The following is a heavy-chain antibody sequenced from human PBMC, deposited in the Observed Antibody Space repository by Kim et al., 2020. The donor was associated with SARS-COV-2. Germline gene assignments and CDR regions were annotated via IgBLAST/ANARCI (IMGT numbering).Heavy chain of an antibody. CDR3: ARDSRHYDILTGKDY. V-gene: IGHV3-33*01. CDR1: GFTFSSYG. CDR2: IWYDGSNK. D-gene: IGHD3-9*01. J-gene: IGHJ4*02. Sequence: GGSLRLSCAASGFTFSSYGMHWVRQAPGKGLEWVAAIWYDGSNKYYADSVKGRFTISRDNSKNMLNLQMNSLRAEDTAVYYCARDSRHYDILTGKDYWGQGTLVTVSS.